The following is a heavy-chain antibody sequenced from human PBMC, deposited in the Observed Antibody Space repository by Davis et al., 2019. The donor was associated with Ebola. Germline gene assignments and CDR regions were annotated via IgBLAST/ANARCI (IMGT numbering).Heavy chain of an antibody. J-gene: IGHJ4*02. Sequence: GESLKISCAASGFTFSNYWMHWVRQAPGKGLVWVSRINTDGSSTNYADSVKGRFTISRDNAKNTLYLQMNSLRAEDRAVYYCAKGPHWGQGTLVTVSS. CDR2: INTDGSST. CDR3: AKGPH. CDR1: GFTFSNYW. V-gene: IGHV3-74*01.